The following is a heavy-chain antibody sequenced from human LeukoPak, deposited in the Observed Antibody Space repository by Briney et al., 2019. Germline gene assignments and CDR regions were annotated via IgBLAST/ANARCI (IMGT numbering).Heavy chain of an antibody. D-gene: IGHD2-21*01. Sequence: GGSLRLSCAASGFSFSDYAMAWVRQAPGKGLEWVSTIRDRGQTAFYADSVRGRFTISRDNAKDSVHLQMNSLRAEDTAVYYCARVGERDKFALIEGRFDSWGQGTLVTVSS. CDR3: ARVGERDKFALIEGRFDS. J-gene: IGHJ5*01. CDR1: GFSFSDYA. CDR2: IRDRGQTA. V-gene: IGHV3-23*01.